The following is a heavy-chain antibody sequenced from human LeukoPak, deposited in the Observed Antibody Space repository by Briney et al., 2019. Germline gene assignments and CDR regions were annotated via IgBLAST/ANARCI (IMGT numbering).Heavy chain of an antibody. CDR3: ARWAAGTGGYFQH. CDR2: IYYSGST. D-gene: IGHD6-13*01. Sequence: SETLSLTCTVSGGSISSYYWSWIRQPPGKGLEWIGYIYYSGSTNYNPSLKSRVTISVDTSKNQFSLKLSSVTAADTAVYYCARWAAGTGGYFQHWGQGTLVTVSS. J-gene: IGHJ1*01. V-gene: IGHV4-59*01. CDR1: GGSISSYY.